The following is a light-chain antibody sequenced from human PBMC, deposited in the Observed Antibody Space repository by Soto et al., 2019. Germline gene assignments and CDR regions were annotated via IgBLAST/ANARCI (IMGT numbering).Light chain of an antibody. CDR3: LQSVTLSLT. Sequence: DIVMTQTPLSLSVTPGQSASISCKSSQSLLHTDGKTYLYWYLQKSGQPPRLLIYDVSNRLSGVPDRFSGCGSGTDFTLKISRVEAEDVGVYYCLQSVTLSLTCGGGTKVEIK. J-gene: IGKJ4*01. CDR2: DVS. V-gene: IGKV2D-29*01. CDR1: QSLLHTDGKTY.